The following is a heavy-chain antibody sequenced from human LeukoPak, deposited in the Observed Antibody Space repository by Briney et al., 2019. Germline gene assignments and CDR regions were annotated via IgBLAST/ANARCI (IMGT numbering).Heavy chain of an antibody. J-gene: IGHJ4*02. CDR3: AKGGFYCSGGGCYPDY. D-gene: IGHD2-15*01. CDR1: GFTFSSYA. Sequence: GGSLRLSCAASGFTFSSYAMSWVRQAPGKGLEWVSAISGSGGSTYYADSVKGRFTISRDNSKNTLCLQMNSLRAEDTAVYYCAKGGFYCSGGGCYPDYWAKGTLAT. CDR2: ISGSGGST. V-gene: IGHV3-23*01.